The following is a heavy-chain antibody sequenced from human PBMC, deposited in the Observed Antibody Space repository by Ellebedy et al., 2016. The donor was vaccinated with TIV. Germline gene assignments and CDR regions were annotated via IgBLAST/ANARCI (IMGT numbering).Heavy chain of an antibody. D-gene: IGHD2-2*02. CDR3: ARHPTPGTSCNSPSCYIDFDP. CDR1: GYNFTTYW. J-gene: IGHJ5*02. Sequence: PGGSLRLSCKGSGYNFTTYWIGWVRQRPGKGLEWMVIIYPGDSDIRYSPSFKGQVTISADKSINTAYLQWSSLKASDTAMYYCARHPTPGTSCNSPSCYIDFDPWGQGTLVTVSS. V-gene: IGHV5-51*01. CDR2: IYPGDSDI.